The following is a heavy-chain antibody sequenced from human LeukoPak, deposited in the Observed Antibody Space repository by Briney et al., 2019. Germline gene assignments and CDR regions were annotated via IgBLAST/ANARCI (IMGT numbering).Heavy chain of an antibody. V-gene: IGHV4-34*01. CDR1: GGSFSGYY. CDR3: ARNIPYYDFWSGTKDAFDI. D-gene: IGHD3-3*01. CDR2: INHSGSP. Sequence: SETLSLTCAVYGGSFSGYYWSWIRQPPGKGLEWIGEINHSGSPHSNPTLKSRVTISVDTSKSQVSLKLSSVTPADTAVSYCARNIPYYDFWSGTKDAFDIWGQGTMVTVSS. J-gene: IGHJ3*02.